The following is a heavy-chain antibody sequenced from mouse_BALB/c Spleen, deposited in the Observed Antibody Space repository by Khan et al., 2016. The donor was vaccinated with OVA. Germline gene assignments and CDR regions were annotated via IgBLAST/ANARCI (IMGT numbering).Heavy chain of an antibody. CDR3: ARGGAAYYRNDGGAMEY. J-gene: IGHJ4*01. V-gene: IGHV9-4*02. CDR1: GIPLQTAG. Sequence: LEDSEPELKNPGEPVRFSCKASGIPLQTAGIQWVQKWPEKGLNWIGWINPTSGVPKYEQTFKGRFAFSLEISVNTAYIQITNLKKEDTATYCCARGGAAYYRNDGGAMEYWGQGTSVTVAS. D-gene: IGHD2-14*01. CDR2: INPTSGVP.